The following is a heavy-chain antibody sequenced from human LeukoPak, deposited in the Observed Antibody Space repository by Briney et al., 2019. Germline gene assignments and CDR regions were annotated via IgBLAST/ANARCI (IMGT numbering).Heavy chain of an antibody. CDR3: ARGYYYGSGNYYND. CDR2: IYYSGRT. J-gene: IGHJ4*02. D-gene: IGHD3-10*01. Sequence: PSETLSLTCTVSGGSISSFYWSWIRQPPGKGLEWIGYIYYSGRTNYNPSLKSRVTISVDTSKTQFSLKLNSVTAADTAMYHCARGYYYGSGNYYNDWGQGTLVTVSS. CDR1: GGSISSFY. V-gene: IGHV4-59*01.